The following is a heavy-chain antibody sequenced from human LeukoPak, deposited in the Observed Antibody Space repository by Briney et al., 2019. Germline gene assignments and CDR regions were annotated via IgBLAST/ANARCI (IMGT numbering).Heavy chain of an antibody. J-gene: IGHJ4*02. CDR2: ILGYGGST. CDR1: GFTFSNYA. CDR3: VPYSTNSFAY. D-gene: IGHD6-13*01. Sequence: GGSLRLSCSASGFTFSNYAMHWVRQAPGKGLECASAILGYGGSTYYADSVKGRFTISRDNSKNTLYLQMSSLRTEDTAVYFCVPYSTNSFAYWGQGTLVTVSS. V-gene: IGHV3-64D*06.